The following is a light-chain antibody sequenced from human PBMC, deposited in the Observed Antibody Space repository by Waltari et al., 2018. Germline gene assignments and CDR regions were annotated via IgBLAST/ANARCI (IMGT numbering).Light chain of an antibody. CDR3: QSYDSSLSGEV. V-gene: IGLV1-40*01. J-gene: IGLJ2*01. CDR2: DNI. Sequence: QSVLTQPPSASGTPGQRVTISCSGSRSNIGNNYVHWYQQFPGTVPKLLIYDNINRPSGVPDRFSGSKSGTSASLAITGLQAEDEADYYCQSYDSSLSGEVFGGGTKLIVL. CDR1: RSNIGNNY.